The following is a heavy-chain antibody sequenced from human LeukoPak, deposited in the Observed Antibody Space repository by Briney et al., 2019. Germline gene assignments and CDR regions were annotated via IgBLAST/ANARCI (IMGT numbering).Heavy chain of an antibody. D-gene: IGHD5-12*01. Sequence: ASVKVSCKAPGGTFSSYAISWVRQAPGQGLEWMGWINPNSGGTNYAQNFKGRVTMTRDTSISTAYMEVNSLTSDDTAVYYCARDLPKTGYVGALDIWGQGTMVTVSS. J-gene: IGHJ3*02. V-gene: IGHV1-2*02. CDR1: GGTFSSYA. CDR2: INPNSGGT. CDR3: ARDLPKTGYVGALDI.